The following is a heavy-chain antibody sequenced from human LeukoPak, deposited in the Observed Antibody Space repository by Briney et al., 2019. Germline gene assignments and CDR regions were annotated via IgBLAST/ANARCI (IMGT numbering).Heavy chain of an antibody. CDR1: GGSISSGGYC. CDR3: ARGETYYDILTGFDY. CDR2: IYYSGST. Sequence: SESLSLTCTVSGGSISSGGYCWSWIRQHPGKGLEWIGYIYYSGSTYYNPSLKSRVTISVDTSKNQFSLKLSSVTAADTAVYYCARGETYYDILTGFDYWGQGTLVTVSS. V-gene: IGHV4-31*03. J-gene: IGHJ4*02. D-gene: IGHD3-9*01.